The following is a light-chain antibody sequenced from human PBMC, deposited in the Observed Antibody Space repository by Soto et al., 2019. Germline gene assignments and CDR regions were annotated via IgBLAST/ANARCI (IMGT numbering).Light chain of an antibody. CDR2: EGN. Sequence: QSALTQPASVSGSPGQSITISCTGTSSAVLSYDGVSWYQHHPGKAPKLIIYEGNKRPSGVSNRFSGPKSGNMASLTISGLQAEDEADYYCCSYAYSNTWVFGGGTKLTVL. CDR1: SSAVLSYDG. CDR3: CSYAYSNTWV. V-gene: IGLV2-23*01. J-gene: IGLJ3*02.